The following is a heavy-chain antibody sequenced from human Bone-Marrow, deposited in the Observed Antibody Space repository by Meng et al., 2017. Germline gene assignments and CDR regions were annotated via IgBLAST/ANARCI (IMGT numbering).Heavy chain of an antibody. J-gene: IGHJ4*02. CDR3: AVHYYGSGSSTFDY. V-gene: IGHV1-2*06. CDR2: INPNSGGT. CDR1: GYTFTGYY. Sequence: QAQLVQSGAEVKKPGASVKGSCKASGYTFTGYYMHWVRQAPGQGLEWMGRINPNSGGTNYAQKFQGRVTMTRDTSISTAYMELSRLRSDDTAVYYCAVHYYGSGSSTFDYWGQGTLVTVSS. D-gene: IGHD3-10*01.